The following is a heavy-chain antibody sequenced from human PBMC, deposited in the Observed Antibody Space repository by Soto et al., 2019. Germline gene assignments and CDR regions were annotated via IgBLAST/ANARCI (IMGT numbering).Heavy chain of an antibody. CDR3: AREPAAGTLNIYYYYYMDV. V-gene: IGHV1-3*01. CDR2: INAGNGNT. CDR1: GYTFTSYD. D-gene: IGHD6-13*01. J-gene: IGHJ6*03. Sequence: GASVKVSCKASGYTFTSYDMHWVRQAPGQRLEWMGWINAGNGNTKYSQKFQGRVTITRDTSASTAYMELSSLRSEDTAVYYCAREPAAGTLNIYYYYYMDVWGKGTTVTVSS.